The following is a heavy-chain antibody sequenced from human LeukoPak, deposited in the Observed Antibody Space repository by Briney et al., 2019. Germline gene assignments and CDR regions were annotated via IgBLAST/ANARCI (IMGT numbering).Heavy chain of an antibody. CDR3: AKSGSYWYYFDY. CDR2: ITGSGGNT. D-gene: IGHD3-10*01. J-gene: IGHJ4*02. Sequence: GGSLRLSRVASGFTFSTFGMSWVRQAPGKGLEWVSAITGSGGNTEYADSVKGRFTISRDNSKNTLFLQMNSLRAEDTAVYYCAKSGSYWYYFDYWGQGTLVTVSS. CDR1: GFTFSTFG. V-gene: IGHV3-23*01.